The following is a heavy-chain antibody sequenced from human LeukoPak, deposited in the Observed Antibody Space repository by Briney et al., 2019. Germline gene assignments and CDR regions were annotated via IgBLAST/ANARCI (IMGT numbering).Heavy chain of an antibody. CDR3: ARPSYADYVGDY. Sequence: GESLKISCKGSGYSLTTYWIGWVRQMPGKGLERMGIIYPAESDTKYSPSFQGQVTISADKSISTAYLEWSSLKASDTAMYYCARPSYADYVGDYWGQGTLVTVSS. D-gene: IGHD4-17*01. V-gene: IGHV5-51*01. J-gene: IGHJ4*02. CDR1: GYSLTTYW. CDR2: IYPAESDT.